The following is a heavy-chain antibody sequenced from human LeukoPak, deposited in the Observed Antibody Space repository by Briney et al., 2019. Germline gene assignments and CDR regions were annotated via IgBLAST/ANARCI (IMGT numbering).Heavy chain of an antibody. D-gene: IGHD3-16*01. Sequence: PGRSLRLSCAASGFTFSSYAMHWVRQAPGKGLEWVAVISYDGSNKYYADSVKGRFTISRDNSKNTLYLQMNSLRAEDTAVYYCARERRGSRNWFDPWGQGTLVTVSS. V-gene: IGHV3-30*04. CDR1: GFTFSSYA. CDR2: ISYDGSNK. CDR3: ARERRGSRNWFDP. J-gene: IGHJ5*02.